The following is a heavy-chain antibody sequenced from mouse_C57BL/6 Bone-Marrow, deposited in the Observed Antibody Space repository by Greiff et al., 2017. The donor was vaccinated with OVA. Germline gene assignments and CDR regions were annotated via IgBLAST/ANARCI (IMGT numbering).Heavy chain of an antibody. CDR1: GFTFSDFY. J-gene: IGHJ4*01. CDR2: ISNGGGST. Sequence: EVLVVESGGGLVQPGGSLKLSCAASGFTFSDFYMYWIRQTPEKRLEWVASISNGGGSTYYPDTVKGRFTISIDNAKNTLYLQMSRLKSEATSMYYCARLDAMDYWGQGTSVTVSS. V-gene: IGHV5-12*01. CDR3: ARLDAMDY.